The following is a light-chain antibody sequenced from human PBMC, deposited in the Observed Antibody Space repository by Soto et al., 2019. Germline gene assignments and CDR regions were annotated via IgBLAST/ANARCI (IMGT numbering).Light chain of an antibody. J-gene: IGKJ3*01. CDR3: QQANRLSRVT. Sequence: DIQMTQSPSSVSASVGDRVTINCRASPGIASWLAWYQKKPGKAPNLMIYAASRLQSGDPSRFSGSVSGTYFTRTIRSLKPEDFATFYCQQANRLSRVTFGPGTNVDI. CDR2: AAS. V-gene: IGKV1-12*01. CDR1: PGIASW.